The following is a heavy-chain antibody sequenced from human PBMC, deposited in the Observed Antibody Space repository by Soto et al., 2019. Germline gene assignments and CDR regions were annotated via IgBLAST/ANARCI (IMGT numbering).Heavy chain of an antibody. CDR1: GYTFTSYG. Sequence: ASVKVSCKASGYTFTSYGISWVRQAPGQGLEWMGWISAYNGNTNYAQKLQGRVTMTTDTSTSTAYMELRSLRSDDTAVYYCARVVGCSGGSCYPSPYYFDYWGQGTLVTVSS. CDR2: ISAYNGNT. J-gene: IGHJ4*02. V-gene: IGHV1-18*01. CDR3: ARVVGCSGGSCYPSPYYFDY. D-gene: IGHD2-15*01.